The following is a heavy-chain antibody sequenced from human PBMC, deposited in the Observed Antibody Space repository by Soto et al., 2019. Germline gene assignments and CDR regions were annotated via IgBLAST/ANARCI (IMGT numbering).Heavy chain of an antibody. Sequence: GGSLRLSCAASGFTFSSQAMSWVRQVPGKGLEWVSIISDSDGSTYYADSVKGRFTISRDNSKNTLSLQMNSLRAEDTAVYYCANAGSGWYFVSWGQRTPVTVSS. CDR1: GFTFSSQA. V-gene: IGHV3-23*01. CDR2: ISDSDGST. CDR3: ANAGSGWYFVS. J-gene: IGHJ4*02. D-gene: IGHD6-19*01.